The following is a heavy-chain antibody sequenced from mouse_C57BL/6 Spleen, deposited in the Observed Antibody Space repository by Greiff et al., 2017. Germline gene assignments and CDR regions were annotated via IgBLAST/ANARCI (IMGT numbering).Heavy chain of an antibody. CDR1: GYSFTGYY. V-gene: IGHV1-42*01. Sequence: EVQLQESGPELVKPGASVKISCKASGYSFTGYYMNWVKQSPEQSLEWIGEINPSTGGTTYNQKFKAKATLTVDKSSSTAYMQLKSLTSEDSAVYYCARWGDSALGYWGQGTSVTVSS. CDR3: ARWGDSALGY. CDR2: INPSTGGT. J-gene: IGHJ4*01.